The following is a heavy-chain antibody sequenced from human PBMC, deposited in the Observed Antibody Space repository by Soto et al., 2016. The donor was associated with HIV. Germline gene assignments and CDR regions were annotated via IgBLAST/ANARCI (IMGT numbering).Heavy chain of an antibody. Sequence: EVQLVEAGGGLVKPGGSLKLSCGVAGSTFRNAWMSWVRQAPGKGLEWVGHIKSYADGGTKFYSTPVRGRFAISRDDSKNTLYLQMNSLKNEDTAVYYCTILDGYRGFEYWGPG. CDR1: GSTFRNAW. CDR3: TILDGYRGFEY. CDR2: IKSYADGGTK. D-gene: IGHD3-3*01. J-gene: IGHJ4*03. V-gene: IGHV3-15*01.